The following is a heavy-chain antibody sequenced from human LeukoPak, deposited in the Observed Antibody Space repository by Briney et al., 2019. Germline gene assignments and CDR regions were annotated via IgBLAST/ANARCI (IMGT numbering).Heavy chain of an antibody. CDR1: GFTFSSYW. CDR3: ARAEGATMLDY. Sequence: XGSLRLSCAASGFTFSSYWMTWVRQAPGKGLEWVANIKPDGSEKYYVDSVRGRFTISRDNAKNSLYLQMNSLRAEDTAVYYCARAEGATMLDYWGQGTLVTVSS. J-gene: IGHJ4*02. V-gene: IGHV3-7*03. D-gene: IGHD5-12*01. CDR2: IKPDGSEK.